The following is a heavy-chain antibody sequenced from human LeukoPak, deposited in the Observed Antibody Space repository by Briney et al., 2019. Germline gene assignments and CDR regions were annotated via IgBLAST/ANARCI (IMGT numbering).Heavy chain of an antibody. J-gene: IGHJ4*02. Sequence: SVKVSCKASGGTFSSYAISWVRQAPGQGLEWMGGIIPIFGTANYAQKFQGRVTITTDESTSTAYMELSSLRSEDTAVYYCARSARGVLGSGFDYWGQGTLVTVSS. D-gene: IGHD6-19*01. CDR3: ARSARGVLGSGFDY. CDR1: GGTFSSYA. CDR2: IIPIFGTA. V-gene: IGHV1-69*05.